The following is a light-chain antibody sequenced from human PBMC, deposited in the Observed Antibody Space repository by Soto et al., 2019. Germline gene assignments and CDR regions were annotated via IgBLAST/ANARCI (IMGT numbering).Light chain of an antibody. Sequence: DIQMTQSPSTLSASVGDRVTITCRASQSITTWLAWYQQKPGKAPKLLIYKATNLQRGVPSRFSGSGSGTEFRLTISSLQPDDCATYYCQRYSDYQYIFGQGTKLEIK. CDR3: QRYSDYQYI. CDR1: QSITTW. CDR2: KAT. J-gene: IGKJ2*01. V-gene: IGKV1-5*03.